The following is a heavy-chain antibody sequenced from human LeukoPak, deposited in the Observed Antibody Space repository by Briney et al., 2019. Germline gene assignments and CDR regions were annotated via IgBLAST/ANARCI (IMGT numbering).Heavy chain of an antibody. Sequence: PSETLSLTCAVSGYSISSGYYWSWIRQPAGKGLEWIGRIYTSGSTNYNPSLKSRVTMSVDTSKNQFSLKLSSVTAADTAVYYCARERVVAAAGYNWFDPWGQGTLVTVSS. CDR2: IYTSGST. J-gene: IGHJ5*02. CDR1: GYSISSGYY. V-gene: IGHV4-4*07. CDR3: ARERVVAAAGYNWFDP. D-gene: IGHD6-13*01.